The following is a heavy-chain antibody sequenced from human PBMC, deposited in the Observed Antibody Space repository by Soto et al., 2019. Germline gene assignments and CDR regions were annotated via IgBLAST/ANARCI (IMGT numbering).Heavy chain of an antibody. Sequence: GGSLRLSCAASGFTFSSYSMNWVRQAPGKGLEWVSSISSSSSYIYYADSVKGRFTISRDNAKNSLYLQMNSLRAEDTAVYYCARPGDYYDSSGYSAFDIWGQGTMVTVSS. CDR1: GFTFSSYS. D-gene: IGHD3-22*01. CDR2: ISSSSSYI. J-gene: IGHJ3*02. CDR3: ARPGDYYDSSGYSAFDI. V-gene: IGHV3-21*01.